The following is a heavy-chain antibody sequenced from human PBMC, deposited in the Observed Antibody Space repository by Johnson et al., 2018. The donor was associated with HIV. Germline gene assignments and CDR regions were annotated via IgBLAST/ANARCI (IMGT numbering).Heavy chain of an antibody. CDR3: ARDTKVPRYNWNDGGFDM. Sequence: QVQLLESGGGVVQPGRSLRLSCAASGFTFSSYGMHWVRQAPGKGLEWVAGMWYDGSNKYYGDSVKGRFTISRDNSKNTLYLQMKSLRAEDTAVYYCARDTKVPRYNWNDGGFDMWGQGTKVTVSS. CDR1: GFTFSSYG. CDR2: MWYDGSNK. D-gene: IGHD1-1*01. J-gene: IGHJ3*02. V-gene: IGHV3-33*01.